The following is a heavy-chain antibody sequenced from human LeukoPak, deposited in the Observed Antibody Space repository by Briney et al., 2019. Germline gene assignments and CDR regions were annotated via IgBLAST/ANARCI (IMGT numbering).Heavy chain of an antibody. J-gene: IGHJ6*03. CDR2: INPNSGGT. Sequence: ASVKVSCKASGYTFTGYYMHWVRQAPGQGLEWMGRINPNSGGTNYAQKFQGRVTMTRNTSISTAYMELSSLRSEDTAVYYCARGSSGPRVSSGYFNYYYYYMDVWGKGTTITVSS. CDR1: GYTFTGYY. CDR3: ARGSSGPRVSSGYFNYYYYYMDV. V-gene: IGHV1-2*06. D-gene: IGHD3-22*01.